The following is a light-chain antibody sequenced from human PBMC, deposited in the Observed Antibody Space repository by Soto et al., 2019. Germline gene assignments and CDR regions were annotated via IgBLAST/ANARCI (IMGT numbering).Light chain of an antibody. CDR1: HSVSSSY. Sequence: EIVLTQSPGTLSLSPGERATLSCRASHSVSSSYLAWYQQKPGQAPRLLIYGTSNRATGVPDTFSGSGSGTDFTLTISRLEPEYFAVYYCQQYGTSPFTFGQGTKLEIK. J-gene: IGKJ2*01. V-gene: IGKV3-20*01. CDR3: QQYGTSPFT. CDR2: GTS.